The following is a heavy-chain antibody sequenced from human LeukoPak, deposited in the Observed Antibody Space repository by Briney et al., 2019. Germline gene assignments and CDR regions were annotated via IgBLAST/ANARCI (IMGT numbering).Heavy chain of an antibody. V-gene: IGHV3-23*01. D-gene: IGHD4/OR15-4a*01. J-gene: IGHJ6*03. CDR2: ISGSGGST. CDR3: ARLFNYYYYMYV. CDR1: GFTFSSYG. Sequence: GGSLRLSCAASGFTFSSYGMSWVRQAPGKGLEWVSAISGSGGSTYYADSVKGRFTISRDNSKNSLYLQMNSLRAEDTAVYYCARLFNYYYYMYVWGKGTTVTISS.